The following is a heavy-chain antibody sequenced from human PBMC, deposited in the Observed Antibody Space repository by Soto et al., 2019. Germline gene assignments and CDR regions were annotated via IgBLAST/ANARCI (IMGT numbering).Heavy chain of an antibody. CDR1: GFTFSTYS. CDR3: ARDSYGMDV. J-gene: IGHJ6*02. CDR2: ISSSSSYI. Sequence: EVQLVESGGGLVKPGGSLRLSCAASGFTFSTYSMNWVRQAPGKGLEWVSSISSSSSYIYYADSVKGRFTLSRDNAKNSLYLQMNILRAEDTAVYYCARDSYGMDVWGQGTTVTVSS. V-gene: IGHV3-21*01.